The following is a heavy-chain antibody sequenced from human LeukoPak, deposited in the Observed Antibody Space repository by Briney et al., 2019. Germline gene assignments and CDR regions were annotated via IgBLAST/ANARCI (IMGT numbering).Heavy chain of an antibody. CDR3: ARDPNSSGYYLWGAFDI. V-gene: IGHV1-18*01. Sequence: ASVKVSCKASVDTFTSYGISWVRQAPGHGLEWMGCISAYNGNTNDAQKLQGRVTMTTDTSTSTDYMELRSLRSDDTAVYYCARDPNSSGYYLWGAFDIWGQGTVVTVSS. D-gene: IGHD3-22*01. CDR1: VDTFTSYG. CDR2: ISAYNGNT. J-gene: IGHJ3*02.